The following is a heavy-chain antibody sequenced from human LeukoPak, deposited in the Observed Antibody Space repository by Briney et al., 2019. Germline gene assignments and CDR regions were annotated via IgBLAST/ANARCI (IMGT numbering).Heavy chain of an antibody. Sequence: PSETLSLTCTVSGGSISSRSYYWGWIRQPPGKGLEWIGSIYYSGSTYYNPSLKSRVTISVDTSKNQFSLKLSSVTAADTAVYYCARLASSSWYYVDYWGQGTLVTVSS. J-gene: IGHJ4*02. D-gene: IGHD6-13*01. CDR3: ARLASSSWYYVDY. CDR1: GGSISSRSYY. CDR2: IYYSGST. V-gene: IGHV4-39*01.